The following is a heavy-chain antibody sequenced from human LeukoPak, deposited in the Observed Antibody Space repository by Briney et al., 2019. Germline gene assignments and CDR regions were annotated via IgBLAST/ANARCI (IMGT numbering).Heavy chain of an antibody. Sequence: GGSLRLSCAASGFTFSNAWMSWVREAAGKGLEWVGRIKSKTDGGTTDYAAPVKGRFTISRDDSKNTLYLQMNSLRVEDTAVYYCARAYYYDTSVTPDYWGQGTLVTVSS. J-gene: IGHJ4*02. CDR1: GFTFSNAW. CDR2: IKSKTDGGTT. V-gene: IGHV3-15*01. CDR3: ARAYYYDTSVTPDY. D-gene: IGHD3-22*01.